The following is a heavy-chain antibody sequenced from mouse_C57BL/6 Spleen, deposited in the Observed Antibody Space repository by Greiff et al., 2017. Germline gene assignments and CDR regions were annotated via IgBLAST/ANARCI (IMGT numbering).Heavy chain of an antibody. V-gene: IGHV3-6*01. Sequence: EVHLVESGPGLVKPSQSLSLTCSVTGYSITSGYYWNWIRQFPGNKLEWMGYISYDGSNNYNPSLKNRISITRDTSKNQFFLKLNSVTTEDTATYYCAREKGGYYFDYWGQGTTLTVSS. CDR2: ISYDGSN. J-gene: IGHJ2*01. CDR1: GYSITSGYY. CDR3: AREKGGYYFDY.